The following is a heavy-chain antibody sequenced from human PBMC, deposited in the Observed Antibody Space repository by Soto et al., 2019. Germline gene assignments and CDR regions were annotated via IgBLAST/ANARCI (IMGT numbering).Heavy chain of an antibody. Sequence: GASVKVSCKASGYTFTNSYIHWVRQAPGQGLEWMALLNPNGGSTNYAQKFQGRVTVTRDTSTSTVYMELTSLTSEDTAVYYCARNLAAGDYWGQGTLVTVSS. CDR3: ARNLAAGDY. CDR1: GYTFTNSY. V-gene: IGHV1-46*01. J-gene: IGHJ4*02. D-gene: IGHD6-13*01. CDR2: LNPNGGST.